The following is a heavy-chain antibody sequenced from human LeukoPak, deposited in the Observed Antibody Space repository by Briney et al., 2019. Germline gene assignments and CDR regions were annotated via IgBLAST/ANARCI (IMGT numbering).Heavy chain of an antibody. V-gene: IGHV4-4*07. CDR2: IYTSGST. CDR3: ARTKGGYDSFWFDP. J-gene: IGHJ5*02. Sequence: SETLSLTCTVSGGSISSYYWSWIRQPAGKGPEWIGRIYTSGSTNYNPSLKSRVTMSVDTSKNQFSLKLSSVTAADTAVYYCARTKGGYDSFWFDPWGQGTLVTVSS. CDR1: GGSISSYY. D-gene: IGHD5-12*01.